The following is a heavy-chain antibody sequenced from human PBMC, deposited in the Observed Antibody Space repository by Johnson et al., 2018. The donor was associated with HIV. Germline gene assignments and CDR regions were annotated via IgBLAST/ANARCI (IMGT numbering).Heavy chain of an antibody. D-gene: IGHD2-2*01. V-gene: IGHV3-23*04. CDR1: GFTFSSYA. CDR2: ISGSGGST. CDR3: ARRIRDIVVVPAADDAFDI. Sequence: VQLVESGGGLVQPGGSLRLSCAASGFTFSSYAMSWVRQAPGKGLEWVSAISGSGGSTYYADSVKGRFTISRDNAKNSLYLQMNSLRVEDTAVYYCARRIRDIVVVPAADDAFDIWGQGTMVTVSS. J-gene: IGHJ3*02.